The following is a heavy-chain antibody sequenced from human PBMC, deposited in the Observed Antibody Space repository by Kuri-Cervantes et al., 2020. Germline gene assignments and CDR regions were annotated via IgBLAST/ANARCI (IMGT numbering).Heavy chain of an antibody. D-gene: IGHD3-22*01. V-gene: IGHV1-8*01. J-gene: IGHJ4*02. CDR3: ARGTYYYDSSGYYIYYFDY. CDR1: GYTFTSCD. CDR2: MNPNSGNT. Sequence: ASVKVSCKAPGYTFTSCDINWVRQATGQGLEWMGWMNPNSGNTGYAQKFQGRVTMTRNTSISTAYMELSSLRSEDTAVYYCARGTYYYDSSGYYIYYFDYWGQGTLVTVSS.